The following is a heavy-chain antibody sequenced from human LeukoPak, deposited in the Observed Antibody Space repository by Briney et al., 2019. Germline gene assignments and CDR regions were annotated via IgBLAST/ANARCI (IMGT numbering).Heavy chain of an antibody. CDR1: GFTFSSYS. CDR3: ARGDFSDYGDYVDAFDV. D-gene: IGHD4-17*01. V-gene: IGHV3-21*01. Sequence: GGSLRLSCAASGFTFSSYSMNWVRQAPGKGLEWVSSISSSSSYIYYADSVKGRFTISRDNAKNSLYLQMNSLRAEDTAMYYCARGDFSDYGDYVDAFDVWGQGTMVTVSS. CDR2: ISSSSSYI. J-gene: IGHJ3*01.